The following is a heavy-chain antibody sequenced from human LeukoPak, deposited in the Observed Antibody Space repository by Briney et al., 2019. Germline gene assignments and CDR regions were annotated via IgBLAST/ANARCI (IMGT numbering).Heavy chain of an antibody. V-gene: IGHV4-39*07. J-gene: IGHJ6*03. CDR1: GGSISSSSYY. CDR2: IYYSGST. CDR3: ARCNSNYYVHYYMDV. D-gene: IGHD4-11*01. Sequence: NPSETLSLTCTVSGGSISSSSYYWGWIRQPPGKGLEWIGSIYYSGSTYYNPSLKSRVTISVDTSKNQFSLKLSSVTAADTAVYYCARCNSNYYVHYYMDVWGKGTTVTVSS.